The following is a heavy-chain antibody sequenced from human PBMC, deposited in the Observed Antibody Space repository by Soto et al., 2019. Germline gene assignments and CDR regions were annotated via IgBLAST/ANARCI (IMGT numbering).Heavy chain of an antibody. D-gene: IGHD2-2*01. CDR3: ARDCEITSCYAGLDY. CDR2: ISSSSSTI. Sequence: GGSLRLSCAASGFTFSSYSMNWVRQAPGKGLEWVSYISSSSSTIYYADSVKGRFTISRDNAKNSLYLQMNSLRDEDTAVYYCARDCEITSCYAGLDYWGQGTLVTVSS. J-gene: IGHJ4*02. V-gene: IGHV3-48*02. CDR1: GFTFSSYS.